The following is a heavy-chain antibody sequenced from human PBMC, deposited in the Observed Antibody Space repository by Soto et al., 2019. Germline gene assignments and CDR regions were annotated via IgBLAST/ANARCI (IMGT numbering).Heavy chain of an antibody. Sequence: QVQLVQSGAEVKKPGASVKVSCKASGYTFTSYDINWVRQATGQGLEWMGWMNPNSGNTGFAQRFQGRVTLTRNTSISTAYMELSSLRSDDTAVYYCARGHKPPYQLLSVLHSYYYMDVWGKGTTVTVSS. D-gene: IGHD2-2*01. CDR3: ARGHKPPYQLLSVLHSYYYMDV. CDR1: GYTFTSYD. J-gene: IGHJ6*03. V-gene: IGHV1-8*01. CDR2: MNPNSGNT.